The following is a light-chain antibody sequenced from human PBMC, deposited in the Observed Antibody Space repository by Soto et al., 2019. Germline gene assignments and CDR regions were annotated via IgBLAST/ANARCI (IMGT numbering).Light chain of an antibody. J-gene: IGLJ1*01. CDR2: DVS. CDR3: SSYTTSNTRQIV. CDR1: SSDIGRYNY. V-gene: IGLV2-14*01. Sequence: QSVLTQPASVSGSPGQSITISCTGTSSDIGRYNYVSWYQQYPGKAPKFMIYDVSNRPSGVSNRFSGSKSGNTASLTISGLQPEDEADYYCSSYTTSNTRQIVFGTGTKVTV.